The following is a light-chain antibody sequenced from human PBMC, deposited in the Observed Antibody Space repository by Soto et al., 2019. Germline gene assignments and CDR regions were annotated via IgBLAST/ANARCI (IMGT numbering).Light chain of an antibody. CDR2: DAS. J-gene: IGKJ3*01. CDR1: QSVRSS. CDR3: QQRSDWPVT. Sequence: EIVLTQSPATLSLSPGERAILSCRASQSVRSSLVWYQQKPAQAPRLLIYDASNRATGIPARFSGSGSGTDFTLTISRLEPEDFAVYYCQQRSDWPVTFGHGTKVDSK. V-gene: IGKV3-11*01.